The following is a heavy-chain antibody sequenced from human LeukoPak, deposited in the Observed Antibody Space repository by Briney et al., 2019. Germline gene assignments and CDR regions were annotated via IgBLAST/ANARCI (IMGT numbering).Heavy chain of an antibody. CDR1: GFTFSSYS. CDR2: ISSSSSYT. J-gene: IGHJ4*02. Sequence: PGGSLRLSCAASGFTFSSYSMNWVRQAPGKGLEWVSSISSSSSYTYYADSVKGRLTISRDNAKNSLYLQMNSLRAEDTAVYYCAESSNRDSYNNAAGYWGQGTLVTVSS. D-gene: IGHD5-24*01. V-gene: IGHV3-21*01. CDR3: AESSNRDSYNNAAGY.